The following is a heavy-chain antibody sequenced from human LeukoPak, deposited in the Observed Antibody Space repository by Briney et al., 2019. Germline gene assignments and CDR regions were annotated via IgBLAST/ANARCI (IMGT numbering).Heavy chain of an antibody. CDR2: IIPIFGTA. V-gene: IGHV1-69*06. CDR3: ARDSGGYSGYDYLVKLVRTYYYYYMDV. Sequence: ASVKVSCKASGGTFSSYAISWVRQAPGQGLEWMGGIIPIFGTANYAQKFQGRVTITADKSTSTAYMELSSLRSEDTAVYYCARDSGGYSGYDYLVKLVRTYYYYYMDVWGKGTTVTVSS. J-gene: IGHJ6*03. D-gene: IGHD5-12*01. CDR1: GGTFSSYA.